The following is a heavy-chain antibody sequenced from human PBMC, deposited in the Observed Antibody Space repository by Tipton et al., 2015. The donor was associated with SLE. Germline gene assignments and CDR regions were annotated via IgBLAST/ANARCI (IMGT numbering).Heavy chain of an antibody. V-gene: IGHV3-23*01. CDR1: GFTFSSYW. CDR3: ARSPVDYWNGYSA. J-gene: IGHJ4*02. Sequence: GSLRLSCAASGFTFSSYWMHWVRQAPGKGLEWISAITGSGDRTYYTDSVKGRFTISRDNSKNSLYLQMNGLRAEDTAVYYCARSPVDYWNGYSAWGQGTLVAVSS. D-gene: IGHD3-3*01. CDR2: ITGSGDRT.